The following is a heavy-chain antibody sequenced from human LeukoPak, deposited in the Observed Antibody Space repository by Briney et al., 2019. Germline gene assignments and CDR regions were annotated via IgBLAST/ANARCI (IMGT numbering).Heavy chain of an antibody. CDR3: ARGYCSSTACPPCDY. D-gene: IGHD2-2*01. J-gene: IGHJ4*02. Sequence: GGSLRLSCAASGFTFRTYTIHWVRQAPGKGLEWEAVISYDGSNKYYADSVKGRFTLSRDNSKDTLYLQMDSLRAEDTAVYSCARGYCSSTACPPCDYWGQGTLVTVSS. V-gene: IGHV3-30*04. CDR2: ISYDGSNK. CDR1: GFTFRTYT.